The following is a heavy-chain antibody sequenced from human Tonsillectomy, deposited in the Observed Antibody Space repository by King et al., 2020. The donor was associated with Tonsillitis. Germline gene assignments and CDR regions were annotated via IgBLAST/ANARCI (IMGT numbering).Heavy chain of an antibody. CDR2: IHYSVNF. CDR3: ARGAEDDAVNFLGFDY. Sequence: QLQESGPGLVKPSETLSLTCSVSGASISSYYWSWIRQSPGKGLEWIGHIHYSVNFNYNPSLKRRVTISVDTSKNQFSLKLTSVTAADSAVYYCARGAEDDAVNFLGFDYWGQGTQVTVSS. V-gene: IGHV4-59*01. CDR1: GASISSYY. J-gene: IGHJ4*02. D-gene: IGHD1-1*01.